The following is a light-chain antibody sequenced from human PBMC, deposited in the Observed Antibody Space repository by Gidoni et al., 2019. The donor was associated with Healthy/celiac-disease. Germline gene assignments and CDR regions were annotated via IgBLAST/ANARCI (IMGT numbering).Light chain of an antibody. Sequence: EIVLTQSPATLSLSPGERATLSCRASQSVSSYLAWYQQKPGQAPRLLIYDASNRATDIPARFSGSGSGTDFTLTSSSLEPEDFAVYYCQHRSNWPSITFGQGTRLEIK. V-gene: IGKV3-11*01. CDR3: QHRSNWPSIT. CDR2: DAS. CDR1: QSVSSY. J-gene: IGKJ5*01.